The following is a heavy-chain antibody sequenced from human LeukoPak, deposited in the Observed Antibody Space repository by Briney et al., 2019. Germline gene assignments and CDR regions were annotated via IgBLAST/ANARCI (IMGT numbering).Heavy chain of an antibody. CDR2: ISSSSSTI. J-gene: IGHJ4*02. V-gene: IGHV3-48*01. D-gene: IGHD2-8*01. CDR1: GFTFSSYS. CDR3: AKIKGMDAVMLYYFDY. Sequence: GGSLRLSCAASGFTFSSYSMNWVRQAPGKGLEWVSYISSSSSTIYYADSVKGRFTISRDNAKNSLYLQMNSLRAEDTAVYYCAKIKGMDAVMLYYFDYWGQGTLVTVSS.